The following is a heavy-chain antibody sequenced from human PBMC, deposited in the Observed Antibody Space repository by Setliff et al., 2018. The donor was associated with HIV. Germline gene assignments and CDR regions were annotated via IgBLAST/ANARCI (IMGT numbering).Heavy chain of an antibody. D-gene: IGHD6-19*01. V-gene: IGHV4-34*01. CDR3: ARRGAVASPPPL. CDR1: GGPFSGFY. CDR2: INPSGST. J-gene: IGHJ4*02. Sequence: PSETLSLTCAVYGGPFSGFYYSWIRQAPGKGLEWIGVINPSGSTNYNPSLKSRVTISVDTSKYQVSLNLNSVTAADTAVYYCARRGAVASPPPLWGQGTLVTVSS.